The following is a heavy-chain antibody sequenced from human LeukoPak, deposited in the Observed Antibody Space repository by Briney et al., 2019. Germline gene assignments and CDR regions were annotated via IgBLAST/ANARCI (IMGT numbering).Heavy chain of an antibody. Sequence: SETLSLTCTVSGGSISSYYWSWIRQPAGKGLEWIGRIYTSGSTNYNPSLKSRVTMSVDTSKNQFSLKLSSVTAADTAVYYCARAPITITFGGVIPDDAFDIWGQGTMVTVSS. CDR3: ARAPITITFGGVIPDDAFDI. D-gene: IGHD3-16*02. V-gene: IGHV4-4*07. CDR1: GGSISSYY. J-gene: IGHJ3*02. CDR2: IYTSGST.